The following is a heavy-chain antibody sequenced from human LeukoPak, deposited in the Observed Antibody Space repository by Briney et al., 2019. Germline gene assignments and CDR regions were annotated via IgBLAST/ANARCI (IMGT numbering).Heavy chain of an antibody. CDR1: GGSISSYY. V-gene: IGHV4-59*08. J-gene: IGHJ4*02. CDR3: ARSSSWTYPFDY. CDR2: IYYSGST. Sequence: SETLSLTCTVSGGSISSYYWSWIRQPPGKGLEWIGCIYYSGSTNYNPSLKSRVTISVDTSKNQFSLKLSSVTAADTAVYYCARSSSWTYPFDYWGQGTLVTVSS. D-gene: IGHD6-13*01.